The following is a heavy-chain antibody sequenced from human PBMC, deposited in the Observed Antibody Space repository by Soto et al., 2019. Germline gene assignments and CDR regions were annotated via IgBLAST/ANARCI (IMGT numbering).Heavy chain of an antibody. D-gene: IGHD5-12*01. CDR1: GGSIGIGDYY. CDR2: IYYSGST. Sequence: SETLSLTCTVSGGSIGIGDYYLSWIRQPPGKGLEWIGYIYYSGSTYYNPSLKSRVTISVDTSKNQFSLKLSSVTAADTAVYYCARVTDRGYDDRSFDYWGQGTLVTVSS. CDR3: ARVTDRGYDDRSFDY. J-gene: IGHJ4*02. V-gene: IGHV4-30-4*01.